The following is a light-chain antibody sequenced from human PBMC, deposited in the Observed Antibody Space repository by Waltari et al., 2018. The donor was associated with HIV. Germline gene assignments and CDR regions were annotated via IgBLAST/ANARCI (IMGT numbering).Light chain of an antibody. CDR2: SSN. CDR1: NSNIGRNP. V-gene: IGLV1-44*01. J-gene: IGLJ2*01. CDR3: AAWDDSLKGVI. Sequence: QSVLTQPPSASGTPGQRVTISCSGSNSNIGRNPVNWYQQLPETAPKLLIKSSNQRPSGVPDRFSASKSGTSASLAISGLQSEDESDYYCAAWDDSLKGVIFGGGTKLTVL.